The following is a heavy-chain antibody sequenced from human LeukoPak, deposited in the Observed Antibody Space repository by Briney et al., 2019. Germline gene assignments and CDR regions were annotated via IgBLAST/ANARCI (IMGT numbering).Heavy chain of an antibody. CDR3: ARGVPLGYCTYGVCYPPYYFDY. CDR1: GYTFISYN. V-gene: IGHV1-8*01. J-gene: IGHJ4*02. CDR2: VNPRSGDA. D-gene: IGHD2-8*01. Sequence: ASVKVSCKASGYTFISYNINWLRQATGQGLEWMGWVNPRSGDAGYLQKFQGRLTITRDSSIDTAYMDLSGLNSEDTAVYYCARGVPLGYCTYGVCYPPYYFDYWGQGTLVTASS.